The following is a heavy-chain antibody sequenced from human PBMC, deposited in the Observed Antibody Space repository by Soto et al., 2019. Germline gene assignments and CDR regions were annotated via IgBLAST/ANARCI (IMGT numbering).Heavy chain of an antibody. CDR2: IIPILGIA. CDR1: GGTFSSYT. CDR3: ARCSIRSGYYRYYFAY. V-gene: IGHV1-69*02. Sequence: QVQLVQSGAEVKKPGSSVKVSCKASGGTFSSYTISWVRQAPGQGLEWMGRIIPILGIANYAQKFKGRVTITADKSTSTAYMELSSLRSEDTAVYYCARCSIRSGYYRYYFAYWGQGTLVTVSS. D-gene: IGHD3-3*01. J-gene: IGHJ4*02.